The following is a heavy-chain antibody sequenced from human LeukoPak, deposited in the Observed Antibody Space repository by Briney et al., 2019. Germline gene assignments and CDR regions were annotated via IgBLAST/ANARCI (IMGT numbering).Heavy chain of an antibody. D-gene: IGHD3-9*01. CDR1: GFTFTSSA. CDR2: IVVGSGNT. J-gene: IGHJ4*02. V-gene: IGHV1-58*02. Sequence: SVKVSCKASGFTFTSSAMQWVRQARGQRLEWIGWIVVGSGNTNYAQKFQERVTITRDMSTSTAYMELSSLRSEDTAVYYCAAAHYDILTGYQRYYFDYWGQGTLVTVSS. CDR3: AAAHYDILTGYQRYYFDY.